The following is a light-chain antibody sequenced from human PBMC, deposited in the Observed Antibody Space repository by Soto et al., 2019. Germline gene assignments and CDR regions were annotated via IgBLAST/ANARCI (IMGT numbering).Light chain of an antibody. CDR3: QQYYNIPWT. J-gene: IGKJ1*01. Sequence: DIVMTQSPDSLAVSPGERATITCKSSQGVFYSSKNKNSVAWYQQKPGQPPKLLIYWASTRETGVPDRFSGSGSGTEFTLTISSLQAEDVAVYYCQQYYNIPWTFGQGTKVEVK. CDR2: WAS. V-gene: IGKV4-1*01. CDR1: QGVFYSSKNKNS.